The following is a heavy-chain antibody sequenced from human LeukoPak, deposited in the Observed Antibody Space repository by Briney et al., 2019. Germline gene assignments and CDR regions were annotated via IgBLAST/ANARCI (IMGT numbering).Heavy chain of an antibody. D-gene: IGHD6-25*01. CDR3: ATRQFDARLGY. J-gene: IGHJ4*02. CDR1: GGSFSGYY. V-gene: IGHV4-34*01. Sequence: SETLSLTCAVYGGSFSGYYCSWIRQPPGKGLEWVGEISHSGSISYNTSLKSRVTIAVDTSKNQFSLKLSSVAAADTAVYYCATRQFDARLGYWGQGTLVTVSS. CDR2: ISHSGSI.